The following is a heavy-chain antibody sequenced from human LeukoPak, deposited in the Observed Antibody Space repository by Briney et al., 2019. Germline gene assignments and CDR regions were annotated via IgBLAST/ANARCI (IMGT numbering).Heavy chain of an antibody. J-gene: IGHJ2*01. CDR3: ARLLTTAIRWAWYFDL. D-gene: IGHD4-17*01. CDR1: GLTVSSNY. V-gene: IGHV3-66*04. Sequence: GGSLRLSCVASGLTVSSNYMSWVRQVPGRGPEWVSVVYPDGNTYYADSAKGRFAISTDISKNTLSLQMDSLRAEDTAVYYCARLLTTAIRWAWYFDLWGRGTLVTVSS. CDR2: VYPDGNT.